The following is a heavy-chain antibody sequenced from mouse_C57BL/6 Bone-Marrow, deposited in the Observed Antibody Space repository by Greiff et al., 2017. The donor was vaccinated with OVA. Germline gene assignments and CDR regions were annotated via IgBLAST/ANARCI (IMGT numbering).Heavy chain of an antibody. J-gene: IGHJ4*01. V-gene: IGHV1-19*01. CDR1: GYTFTDYY. CDR3: ARISYYSNYVYAMDY. CDR2: INPYNGGT. Sequence: VQLQQSGPVLVKPGASVKMSCKASGYTFTDYYMNWVKQSHGKSLEWIGVINPYNGGTSYNQKFKGKATLTVDKSSSTAYMELNSLTSEDSAVYYCARISYYSNYVYAMDYWGQGTSVTVSS. D-gene: IGHD2-5*01.